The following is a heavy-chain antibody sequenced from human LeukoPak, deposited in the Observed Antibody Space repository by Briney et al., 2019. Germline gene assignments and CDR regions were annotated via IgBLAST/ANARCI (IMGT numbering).Heavy chain of an antibody. J-gene: IGHJ5*02. CDR3: AKEGYYDSSAYLGFDP. Sequence: PGGTLRLSCAASGFTFSNYGTSWVRQAPGKGLEWVSGISGSGGSTHYANSVKGRFTISRDNSKNTLYLQMNSLRAEDTAVYYCAKEGYYDSSAYLGFDPWGQGTLVTVSS. D-gene: IGHD3-22*01. CDR2: ISGSGGST. V-gene: IGHV3-23*01. CDR1: GFTFSNYG.